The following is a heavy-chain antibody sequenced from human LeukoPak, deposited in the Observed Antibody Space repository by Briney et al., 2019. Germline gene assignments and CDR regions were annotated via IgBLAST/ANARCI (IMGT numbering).Heavy chain of an antibody. J-gene: IGHJ5*02. CDR1: GGSISTTTNS. CDR3: ARRPIVGSTGFYFDP. D-gene: IGHD1-26*01. Sequence: PSETLSLTCTVSGGSISTTTNSWGWAWIRQRPGKGLEWIGSIYYGGSPYYTSSLKSRVTISVDTSKNQFSLKMASLTATDTAVYYCARRPIVGSTGFYFDPWGPGTLVTVSS. V-gene: IGHV4-39*01. CDR2: IYYGGSP.